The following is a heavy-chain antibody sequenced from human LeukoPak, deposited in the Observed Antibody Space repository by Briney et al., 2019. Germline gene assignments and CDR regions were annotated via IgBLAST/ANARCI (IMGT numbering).Heavy chain of an antibody. J-gene: IGHJ4*02. V-gene: IGHV3-48*03. D-gene: IGHD6-19*01. CDR3: ARDDTVAGNFDY. Sequence: GGSLRLSCAASGFTFSSYEMNWVRQAPGKGLEWVSYISSSGSTIWYADSVKGRFTISRDNAKNSLYLQMNSLRAEDTAIYYCARDDTVAGNFDYWGQGTLATVCS. CDR2: ISSSGSTI. CDR1: GFTFSSYE.